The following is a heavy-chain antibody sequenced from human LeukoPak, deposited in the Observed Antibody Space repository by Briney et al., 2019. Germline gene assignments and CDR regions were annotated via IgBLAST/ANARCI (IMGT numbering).Heavy chain of an antibody. D-gene: IGHD3-3*01. CDR3: ARADADTYYDFCGFDP. Sequence: PSETLSLTCAVSGGSISSGGYSCSWIRQPPGKGLEWIGYIYHSGSTYYNPSLKSRVTISVDRSKNQFSLKLSSVTAADTAVYYCARADADTYYDFCGFDPWGQGTLVTVSS. CDR2: IYHSGST. J-gene: IGHJ5*02. V-gene: IGHV4-30-2*01. CDR1: GGSISSGGYS.